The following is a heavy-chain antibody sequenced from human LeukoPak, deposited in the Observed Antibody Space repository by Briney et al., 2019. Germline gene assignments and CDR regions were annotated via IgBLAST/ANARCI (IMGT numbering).Heavy chain of an antibody. CDR3: ARGGRTVTGNLNWFDP. CDR2: VYYSGST. CDR1: GGSISSYY. J-gene: IGHJ5*02. D-gene: IGHD4-17*01. V-gene: IGHV4-59*01. Sequence: SETLSLTCTVSGGSISSYYWSWIRQPPGEGLEWIGYVYYSGSTNYNPSLKSRVTISVDTSKNQFSLKLSSVTAADTAVYYCARGGRTVTGNLNWFDPWGQGTLVTVSS.